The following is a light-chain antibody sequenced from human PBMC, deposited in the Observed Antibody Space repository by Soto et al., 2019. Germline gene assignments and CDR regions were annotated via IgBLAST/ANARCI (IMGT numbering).Light chain of an antibody. J-gene: IGKJ2*01. CDR1: RSVSTH. V-gene: IGKV3-11*01. Sequence: VLTQSPVTLSLSPGERATLSCRASRSVSTHVAWYQQKPGQAPRLLIYDASNRATGIPARFSGSGFGTDFTLTISSLEPEDFGVYYCQQRQYWPPVTFGQGTKLEI. CDR3: QQRQYWPPVT. CDR2: DAS.